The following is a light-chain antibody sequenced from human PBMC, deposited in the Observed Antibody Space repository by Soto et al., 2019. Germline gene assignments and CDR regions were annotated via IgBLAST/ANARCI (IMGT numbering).Light chain of an antibody. J-gene: IGKJ1*01. CDR3: QQYGSSQT. V-gene: IGKV3-20*01. CDR2: GAS. CDR1: QSVSSSY. Sequence: EMVLTQSPGTLSLSPVEIATPSCRASQSVSSSYLAWYQQKPGQAPRLLIYGASSRATDIPDRFSGSGSGTDFTLTISRLEPEDFAVYYCQQYGSSQTFGQGTKVDIK.